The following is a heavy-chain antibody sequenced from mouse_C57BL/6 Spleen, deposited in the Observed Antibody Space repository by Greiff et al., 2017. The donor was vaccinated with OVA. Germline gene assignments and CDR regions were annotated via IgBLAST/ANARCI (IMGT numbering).Heavy chain of an antibody. CDR2: IHPNSGRT. CDR3: AEGDWAYWFDY. D-gene: IGHD4-1*01. J-gene: IGHJ2*01. Sequence: VQLQQPGAELVKPGASVKLSCKASGYTFTSYWMHWVKQRPGQGLEWIGMIHPNSGRTKYNEKFKSKATLTVDKSSSTAYMQLSSLTSEDSAVYYCAEGDWAYWFDYWGQGTTLTVS. V-gene: IGHV1-64*01. CDR1: GYTFTSYW.